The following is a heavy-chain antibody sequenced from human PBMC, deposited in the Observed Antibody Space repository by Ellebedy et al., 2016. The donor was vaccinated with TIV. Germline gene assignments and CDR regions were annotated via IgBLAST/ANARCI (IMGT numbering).Heavy chain of an antibody. Sequence: SQTLSLTCAISRDSVSSNTAAWNWLRQSPSRGLEWLGRTYYRSKWYNDFAVSVRGRITINPDTSKNQFSLQLSSVTPEDTAVYYCARGLMAGADFDHWGQGTLVTVSS. V-gene: IGHV6-1*01. CDR2: TYYRSKWYN. J-gene: IGHJ4*02. D-gene: IGHD5-24*01. CDR3: ARGLMAGADFDH. CDR1: RDSVSSNTAA.